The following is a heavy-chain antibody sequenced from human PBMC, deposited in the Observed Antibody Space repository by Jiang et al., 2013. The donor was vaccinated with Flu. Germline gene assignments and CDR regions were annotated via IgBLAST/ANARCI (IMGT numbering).Heavy chain of an antibody. V-gene: IGHV4-34*01. CDR2: INHSGST. CDR3: AANHYDSSGDY. CDR1: SESFSAYY. J-gene: IGHJ4*02. Sequence: LLKPSETLSLTCAVYSESFSAYYWSWIRQAPGKGLEWIGEINHSGSTSYNPSLKSRVTISEDTSKSQFSLSLTSVTAADTAVYYCAANHYDSSGDYWGQGTLVTVS. D-gene: IGHD3-22*01.